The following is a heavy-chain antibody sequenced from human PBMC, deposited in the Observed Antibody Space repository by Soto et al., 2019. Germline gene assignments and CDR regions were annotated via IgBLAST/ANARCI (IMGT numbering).Heavy chain of an antibody. CDR3: TGVGYDFWSGSYYYGMDV. CDR2: IRSKAYGGTT. D-gene: IGHD3-3*01. CDR1: GFTFSSYA. Sequence: PGGSLRLSCAASGFTFSSYAMHCVRQAPGKGLEWVGFIRSKAYGGTTEYAASVKGRFTISRDDSKSIAYLQMNSLKTEDTAVYYCTGVGYDFWSGSYYYGMDVWGQGTTVTVSS. J-gene: IGHJ6*02. V-gene: IGHV3-49*04.